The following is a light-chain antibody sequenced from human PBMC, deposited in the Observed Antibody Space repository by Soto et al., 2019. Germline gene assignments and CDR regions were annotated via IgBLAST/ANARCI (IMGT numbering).Light chain of an antibody. J-gene: IGKJ2*01. V-gene: IGKV1-6*01. CDR2: GAS. Sequence: IQISMSASSVSSTDPDRVTITCRASHSISSYINWYQQKPGKAPKLLIHGASSLQRGLPLRFSGSGSGTDFTLTISSLQPEDFATYDCLHDYNYPYTFRQGTKVDIK. CDR3: LHDYNYPYT. CDR1: HSISSY.